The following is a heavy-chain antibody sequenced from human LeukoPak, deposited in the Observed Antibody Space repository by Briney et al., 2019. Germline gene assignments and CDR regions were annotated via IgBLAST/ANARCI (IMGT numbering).Heavy chain of an antibody. Sequence: PSETLSLTCAVYGGSFSGYYWSWIRQPPGKGLEWIGEINHSGSTNYNPSLKSRVTISVDTSKNQFSLKLSSVTAADTAVYYCARQAFQLLKGGYYYYMDVWGKGTTVTISS. CDR2: INHSGST. D-gene: IGHD2-2*01. CDR1: GGSFSGYY. J-gene: IGHJ6*03. CDR3: ARQAFQLLKGGYYYYMDV. V-gene: IGHV4-34*01.